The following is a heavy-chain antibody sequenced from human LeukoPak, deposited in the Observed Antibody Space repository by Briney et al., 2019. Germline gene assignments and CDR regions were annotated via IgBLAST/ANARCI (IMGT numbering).Heavy chain of an antibody. V-gene: IGHV3-7*01. CDR3: ASVDFDNNAHYHYYLPN. CDR2: IKQDGSQK. J-gene: IGHJ4*02. D-gene: IGHD2/OR15-2a*01. CDR1: GFRFNRFS. Sequence: PGGSLRLSCAAFGFRFNRFSMSWVRQTPGKGLEWVANIKQDGSQKEYADSVKGRFAISRDNVNNFLDLQMNSLRAEDTGVYYCASVDFDNNAHYHYYLPNWGQGTRVTVSS.